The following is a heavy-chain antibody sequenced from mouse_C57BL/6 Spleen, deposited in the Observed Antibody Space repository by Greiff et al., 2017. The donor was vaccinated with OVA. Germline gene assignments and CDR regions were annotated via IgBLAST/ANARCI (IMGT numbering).Heavy chain of an antibody. CDR3: ARDGSSDYYAMDY. J-gene: IGHJ4*01. V-gene: IGHV1-76*01. D-gene: IGHD1-1*01. Sequence: VKLVESGAELVRPGASVKLSCKASGYTFTDYYINWVKQRPGQGLEWIARIYPGSGNTYYNEKFKGKATLTAEKSSSTAYMQLSSLTSEDSAVYFCARDGSSDYYAMDYWGQGTSVTVSS. CDR2: IYPGSGNT. CDR1: GYTFTDYY.